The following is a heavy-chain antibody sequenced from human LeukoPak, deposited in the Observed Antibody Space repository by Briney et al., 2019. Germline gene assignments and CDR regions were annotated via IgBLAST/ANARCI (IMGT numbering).Heavy chain of an antibody. CDR1: GDSISSYY. J-gene: IGHJ5*02. D-gene: IGHD1-26*01. Sequence: SETLSLTCTVSGDSISSYYWSWIRQPPGKGLEWIGYMYYSGSTNYNPSLKNRVTISVDTSKNQFSLKLSSVTAADTAVYYCARGIIVGATWGENYNCFDPWGQGTLVTVSS. V-gene: IGHV4-59*01. CDR2: MYYSGST. CDR3: ARGIIVGATWGENYNCFDP.